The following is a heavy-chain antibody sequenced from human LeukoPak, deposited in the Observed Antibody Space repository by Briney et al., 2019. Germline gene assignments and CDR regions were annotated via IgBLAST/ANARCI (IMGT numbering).Heavy chain of an antibody. J-gene: IGHJ3*02. Sequence: PSETLSLTCTVSGGSISSSSYSWGWIRQPPGKGLEWIGSIYYSGSTYYNPSLKSRVTISVDTSKNQFSLKLSSVTAADTAVYYCARRRCSGGSCYSSAFDIWGQGTMVTVSS. CDR1: GGSISSSSYS. CDR3: ARRRCSGGSCYSSAFDI. D-gene: IGHD2-15*01. CDR2: IYYSGST. V-gene: IGHV4-39*07.